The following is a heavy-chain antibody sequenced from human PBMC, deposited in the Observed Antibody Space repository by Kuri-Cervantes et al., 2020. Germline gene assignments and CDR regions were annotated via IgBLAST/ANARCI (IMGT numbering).Heavy chain of an antibody. J-gene: IGHJ3*02. Sequence: GGSLRLSCAASGFTFSSYDMHWVRQATGKGLEWVSAIGTAGDTYYPGSVKGRFTISGDNSKNTLYLQMNSLRAEDTAVYYCANLGLVEAFDTWGQGTMVTVSS. CDR3: ANLGLVEAFDT. D-gene: IGHD6-19*01. V-gene: IGHV3-13*01. CDR2: IGTAGDT. CDR1: GFTFSSYD.